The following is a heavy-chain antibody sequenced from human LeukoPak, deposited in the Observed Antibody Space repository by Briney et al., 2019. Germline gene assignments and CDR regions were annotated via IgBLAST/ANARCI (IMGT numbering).Heavy chain of an antibody. D-gene: IGHD2-2*01. Sequence: GGSLRLSCAASGFTFSSYGMSWVRQAPGKGLEWVSAISGSGGSTYYADSVRGRFTISRDNARTSLYLQMNSLRAEDTAVYYCATHCSSVSCSLATFDIWGQGTMVTVSS. V-gene: IGHV3-23*01. J-gene: IGHJ3*02. CDR3: ATHCSSVSCSLATFDI. CDR2: ISGSGGST. CDR1: GFTFSSYG.